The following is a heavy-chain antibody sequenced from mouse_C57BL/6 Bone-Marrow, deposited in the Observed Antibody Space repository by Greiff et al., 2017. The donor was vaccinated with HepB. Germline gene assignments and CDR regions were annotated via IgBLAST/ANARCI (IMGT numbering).Heavy chain of an antibody. CDR1: GFNIKDYY. V-gene: IGHV14-2*01. CDR3: ATGYYYGSSYHLDY. Sequence: VQLQQSGAELVKPGASVKLSCTASGFNIKDYYMHWVKQRTEQGLEWIGRIDPEDGATKYAPKFQGKATITADTSSNTAYLQRSSLTSEDTAVYYCATGYYYGSSYHLDYWGQGTTLTVSS. J-gene: IGHJ2*01. CDR2: IDPEDGAT. D-gene: IGHD1-1*01.